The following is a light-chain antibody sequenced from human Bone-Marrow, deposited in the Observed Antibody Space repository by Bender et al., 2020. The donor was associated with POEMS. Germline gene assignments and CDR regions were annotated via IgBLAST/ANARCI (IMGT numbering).Light chain of an antibody. CDR3: QAWGSSTPHVI. J-gene: IGLJ2*01. CDR2: EDN. Sequence: SYELTQPPAVSVSPGQTATITCSGDALGQRYTAWYQQKAGQPPMLIIYEDNNRPSGIPERFSGSNSGGSATLTISGTQALDEADYYCQAWGSSTPHVIFGGGTKLTVL. CDR1: ALGQRY. V-gene: IGLV3-1*01.